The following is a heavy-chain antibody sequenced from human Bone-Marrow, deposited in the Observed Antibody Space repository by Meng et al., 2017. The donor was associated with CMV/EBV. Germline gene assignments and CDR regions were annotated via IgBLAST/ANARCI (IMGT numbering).Heavy chain of an antibody. CDR1: GYSFTSYW. D-gene: IGHD3-22*01. CDR2: IYPGDSDT. V-gene: IGHV5-51*01. Sequence: GESLKISCKGSGYSFTSYWIGWVRQMPGKGLEWMGFIYPGDSDTRYSPSFQGQVTISADKSISTAYLQWSSLKASDTAMYYCARPNYDSSGGFDYWGQGTLVTVSS. CDR3: ARPNYDSSGGFDY. J-gene: IGHJ4*02.